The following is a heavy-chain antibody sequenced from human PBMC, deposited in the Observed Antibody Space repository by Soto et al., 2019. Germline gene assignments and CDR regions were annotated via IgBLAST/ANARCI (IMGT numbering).Heavy chain of an antibody. Sequence: SETLSLTCAVSGGSVNSAGYSWSWIRQPPGKGLEWIGYIYHSGSTYYNPSLKSRVTISLDRSNNHFSLKLSSVTAADTAVYYCARVPIYYDSSGYYHYGTFEIWGQGTMVTVSS. D-gene: IGHD3-22*01. CDR2: IYHSGST. J-gene: IGHJ3*02. V-gene: IGHV4-30-2*01. CDR1: GGSVNSAGYS. CDR3: ARVPIYYDSSGYYHYGTFEI.